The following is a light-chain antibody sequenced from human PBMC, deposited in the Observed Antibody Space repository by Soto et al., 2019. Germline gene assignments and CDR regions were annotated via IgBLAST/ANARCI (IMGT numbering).Light chain of an antibody. Sequence: DIQMTQSPSTLSASVGDSVTITCRASQSASTWLAWYQQKPGKAPKLLISDASSFESGVPKRFSGSGSGTEFTLTISSLQPDDFATYYCQHYNSYPFTFGPGTKVDLK. V-gene: IGKV1-5*01. J-gene: IGKJ3*01. CDR3: QHYNSYPFT. CDR1: QSASTW. CDR2: DAS.